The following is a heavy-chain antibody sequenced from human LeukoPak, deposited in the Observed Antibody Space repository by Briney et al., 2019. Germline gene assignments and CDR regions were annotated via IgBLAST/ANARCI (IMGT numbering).Heavy chain of an antibody. Sequence: GGSLRLSCAASGFTVSSNHMSWVRQAPGKGLECVSVIYSGGSTYYADSVKGRFTISRDNSKNTLYLQMNSLRAEDTAVYYCARGDSSGYPVKDWGQGTLVTVSS. V-gene: IGHV3-53*01. CDR1: GFTVSSNH. D-gene: IGHD3-22*01. CDR2: IYSGGST. CDR3: ARGDSSGYPVKD. J-gene: IGHJ4*02.